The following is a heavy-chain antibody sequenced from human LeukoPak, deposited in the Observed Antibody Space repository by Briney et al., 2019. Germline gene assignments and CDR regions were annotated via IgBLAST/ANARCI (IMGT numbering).Heavy chain of an antibody. D-gene: IGHD4-11*01. CDR2: IQFDGNSE. J-gene: IGHJ6*03. CDR1: GFTFSSYG. V-gene: IGHV3-30*02. CDR3: AKDGLRVDYSNHFYSYYMDV. Sequence: GGSLRLSCAASGFTFSSYGMHWVRQAPGKGLEWVAFIQFDGNSEYYADSVKGRFTISRDNSKNTLYLQMKSLRAEDTAVYYCAKDGLRVDYSNHFYSYYMDVWGKGTTVTVSS.